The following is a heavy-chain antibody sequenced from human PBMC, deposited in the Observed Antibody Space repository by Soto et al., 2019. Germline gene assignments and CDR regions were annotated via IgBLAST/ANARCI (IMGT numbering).Heavy chain of an antibody. J-gene: IGHJ4*02. D-gene: IGHD2-21*02. CDR1: GYTFTSYD. CDR3: ERDCGGDCTTPNDY. Sequence: QVQLVQSGAEVKKPGASVKVSCKASGYTFTSYDINWVRQATGQGLEWMGWRNPNSGNTGYAQKFQGRVTMTRNTSISTGYMELSSLRSADTAVYYCERDCGGDCTTPNDYWGQGTLVTVSS. V-gene: IGHV1-8*01. CDR2: RNPNSGNT.